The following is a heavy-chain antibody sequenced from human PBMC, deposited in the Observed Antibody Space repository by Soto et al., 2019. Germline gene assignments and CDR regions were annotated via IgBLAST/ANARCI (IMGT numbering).Heavy chain of an antibody. Sequence: QVQLVESGGGVVQPGRSLRLSCAASGFTFSSYAMHWVRQAPGKGLEWVAVISYDGSNKYYADSVKGRFTISRDNSKNTLYLQMNSLRAEDTAVYYCAQRGTLWGQGTLVTVSS. CDR3: AQRGTL. V-gene: IGHV3-30-3*01. CDR2: ISYDGSNK. CDR1: GFTFSSYA. J-gene: IGHJ4*02. D-gene: IGHD1-1*01.